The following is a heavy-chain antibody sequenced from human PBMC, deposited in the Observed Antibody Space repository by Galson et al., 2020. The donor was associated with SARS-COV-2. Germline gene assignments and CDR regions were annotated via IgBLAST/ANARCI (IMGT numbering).Heavy chain of an antibody. CDR1: GGSISSSSYY. J-gene: IGHJ5*02. CDR3: ARDRRGGVVIPLPNWFDP. Sequence: SQTLSLTCTVSGGSISSSSYYWGWIRQPPGKGLEWIGSIYYSGSTYYNPSLTSRVTISVDTSKNQFSLKLSSVTAADTAVYYCARDRRGGVVIPLPNWFDPWGQGTLVTVSS. CDR2: IYYSGST. D-gene: IGHD3-3*01. V-gene: IGHV4-39*07.